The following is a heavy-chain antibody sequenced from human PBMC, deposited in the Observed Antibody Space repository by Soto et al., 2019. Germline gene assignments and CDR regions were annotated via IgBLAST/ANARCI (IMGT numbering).Heavy chain of an antibody. CDR3: ATDSRVATNNHYYYCGMDV. J-gene: IGHJ6*02. Sequence: QPGGSLRLSCAASGFTFSSYAMSWVRQAPGKGLEWVSAISGSGGSTYYADSVKGRFTSARDNSKNTLYLQMNSLRAEDTAVYYCATDSRVATNNHYYYCGMDVWGQGTTVTVSS. CDR1: GFTFSSYA. D-gene: IGHD5-12*01. V-gene: IGHV3-23*01. CDR2: ISGSGGST.